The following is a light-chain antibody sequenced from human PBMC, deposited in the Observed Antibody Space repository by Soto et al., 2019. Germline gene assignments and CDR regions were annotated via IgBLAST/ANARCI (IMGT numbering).Light chain of an antibody. J-gene: IGLJ1*01. CDR2: DVS. CDR3: YSYTSSSTYV. Sequence: TTPAPVNGAPGPSLTISCTGTSSDVGGYNYVSWYQQHPAKAPKVMIYDVSNRPSGVSNRFSGSKSGNTASLTISGLQAEDEADYYCYSYTSSSTYVFGTGTKVTVL. CDR1: SSDVGGYNY. V-gene: IGLV2-14*03.